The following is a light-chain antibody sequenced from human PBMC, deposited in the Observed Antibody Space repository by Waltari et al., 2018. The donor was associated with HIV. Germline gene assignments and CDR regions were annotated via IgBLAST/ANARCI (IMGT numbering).Light chain of an antibody. V-gene: IGKV3-11*01. CDR2: DAS. J-gene: IGKJ3*01. CDR3: QQRAYWPIT. CDR1: QSVNNY. Sequence: DIVLTQSPAPLSLSPGERATLSCRASQSVNNYLAWYQQKPGQAPRLLIYDASNRATGIPARFSGSGSGTDFTLTISSLESEDFAVYYCQQRAYWPITFGPGTKVDI.